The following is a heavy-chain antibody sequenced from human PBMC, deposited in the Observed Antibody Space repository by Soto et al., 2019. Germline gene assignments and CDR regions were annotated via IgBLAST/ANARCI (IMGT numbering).Heavy chain of an antibody. Sequence: PSETLSLTCTVSGGSIGNDDYSWSWVRQPPGKGLEWIGYIYHSGTTYYNPSLTSRVAISVDGSNNQFSLKLTSMTAADTAVYYCATVIPATGYFAYWGQGILVTVSS. J-gene: IGHJ4*02. D-gene: IGHD2-15*01. V-gene: IGHV4-30-2*01. CDR3: ATVIPATGYFAY. CDR1: GGSIGNDDYS. CDR2: IYHSGTT.